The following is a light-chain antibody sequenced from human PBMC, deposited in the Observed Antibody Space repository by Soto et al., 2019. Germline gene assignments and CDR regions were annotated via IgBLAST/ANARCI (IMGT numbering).Light chain of an antibody. J-gene: IGLJ1*01. V-gene: IGLV1-36*01. CDR1: SSNIGNNA. CDR3: AAWDDSLNAPV. Sequence: QSVLTQPPSVSEAPRQRGTISCSRSSSNIGNNAVNWYQQLPGKAPKLLIYYDDLLPSGVSDRFSGSKSGTSASLAISGLQSADEADYYCAAWDDSLNAPVFGTGTKVTVL. CDR2: YDD.